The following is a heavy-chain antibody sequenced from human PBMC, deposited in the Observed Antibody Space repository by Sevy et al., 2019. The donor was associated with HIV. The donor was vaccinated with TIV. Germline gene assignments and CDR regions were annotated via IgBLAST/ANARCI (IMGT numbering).Heavy chain of an antibody. CDR1: GFTFGDYA. D-gene: IGHD3-10*01. CDR3: SRIRGTISPYYYFGMDV. CDR2: IRSKTHGGTT. Sequence: GGSLRLSCTSSGFTFGDYALSWCRQAPGKGLEWVGFIRSKTHGGTTEYAASVKGRFIISRDDSKSIAYLQMNSLKTEDTAVSYCSRIRGTISPYYYFGMDVWGQGTTVTVSS. J-gene: IGHJ6*02. V-gene: IGHV3-49*03.